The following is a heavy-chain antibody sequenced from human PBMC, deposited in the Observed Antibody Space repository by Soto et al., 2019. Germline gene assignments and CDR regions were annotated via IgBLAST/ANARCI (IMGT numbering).Heavy chain of an antibody. V-gene: IGHV1-69*12. CDR3: ARDGQLARGPWDSNWFDP. D-gene: IGHD6-6*01. J-gene: IGHJ5*02. CDR1: GGTFSSYA. CDR2: IIPIFGTA. Sequence: QVQLVQSGAEVKKPGSSVKVSCKASGGTFSSYAISWVRQAPGQGLEWMGGIIPIFGTANYAQKFQGRVTITADESTSTAYVELSSLISEDTAVYYCARDGQLARGPWDSNWFDPWGQGPLVTVSS.